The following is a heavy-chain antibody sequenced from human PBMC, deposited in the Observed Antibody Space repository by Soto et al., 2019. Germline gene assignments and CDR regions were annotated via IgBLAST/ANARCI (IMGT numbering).Heavy chain of an antibody. Sequence: SVKVSCKASGGTFSSYAISWVRQAPGQGLEWMGGIIPIFGTANYAQKFQGRVTITADESTSTAYMELSSLRSEDTAVYYCAKIAAPYYYYYGMDVWAQGTTVTVSS. D-gene: IGHD6-13*01. CDR2: IIPIFGTA. J-gene: IGHJ6*02. CDR1: GGTFSSYA. V-gene: IGHV1-69*13. CDR3: AKIAAPYYYYYGMDV.